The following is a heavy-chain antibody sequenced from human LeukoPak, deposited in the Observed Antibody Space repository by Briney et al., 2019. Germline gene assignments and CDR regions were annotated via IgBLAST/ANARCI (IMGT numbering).Heavy chain of an antibody. CDR1: GFTVSSNY. Sequence: GGSLRLSCAASGFTVSSNYMSWVRQAPGKGLEWVSVIYSGGSTYYADSAKGRFTISRDNSKNTLYLQMNSLRAEDTAVYYCARGSIVSDNAFDIWGQGTMVTVSS. D-gene: IGHD5/OR15-5a*01. CDR3: ARGSIVSDNAFDI. J-gene: IGHJ3*02. CDR2: IYSGGST. V-gene: IGHV3-53*01.